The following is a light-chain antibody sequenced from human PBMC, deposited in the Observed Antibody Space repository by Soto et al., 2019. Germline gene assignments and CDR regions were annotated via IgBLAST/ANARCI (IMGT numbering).Light chain of an antibody. CDR3: SSYTSSSIYYV. J-gene: IGLJ1*01. CDR1: SSDVGNYHF. CDR2: EGN. Sequence: QSVLTQPASVSGSPGQSITISCTGTSSDVGNYHFVSWYQQHTGKAPKLIVYEGNKRPSGVSNRFSGSRSGNTASLTISGLQAEDEADYYCSSYTSSSIYYVFGTGTKVTVL. V-gene: IGLV2-14*02.